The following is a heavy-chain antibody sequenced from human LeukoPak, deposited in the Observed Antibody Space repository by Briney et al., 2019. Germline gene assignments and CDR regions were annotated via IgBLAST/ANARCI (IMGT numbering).Heavy chain of an antibody. V-gene: IGHV3-7*01. CDR3: ARGPYCSSTSCYGGAFDI. D-gene: IGHD2-2*01. J-gene: IGHJ3*02. CDR1: GVTFSSYW. Sequence: PGGSLRLSCAASGVTFSSYWMSWVRQAPGKGLEWVANIKQDGSEKYYVDSVKGRFTISRDNAKNSLYLQMNSLRAEDTAVYYCARGPYCSSTSCYGGAFDIWGQGTMVTVSS. CDR2: IKQDGSEK.